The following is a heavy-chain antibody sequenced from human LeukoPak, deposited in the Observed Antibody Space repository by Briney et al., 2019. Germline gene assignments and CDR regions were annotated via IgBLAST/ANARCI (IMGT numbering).Heavy chain of an antibody. CDR3: AREAGAILTGYYKGPFDY. D-gene: IGHD3-9*01. V-gene: IGHV1-46*01. CDR2: INPSGGST. CDR1: VDTFTSYY. J-gene: IGHJ4*02. Sequence: ASLKVSCKASVDTFTSYYMHCVRQAPGQGLECMGIINPSGGSTSYAQKFQGRVTMTGDMSTSTVYMELSSLRSEDTAVYYCAREAGAILTGYYKGPFDYWGQGTLVTVSS.